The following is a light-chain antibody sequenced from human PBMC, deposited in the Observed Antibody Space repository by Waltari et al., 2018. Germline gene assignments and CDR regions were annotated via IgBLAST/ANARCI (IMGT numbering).Light chain of an antibody. CDR3: QQRSNWPIT. J-gene: IGKJ5*01. V-gene: IGKV3-11*01. Sequence: EIVLTQSPATLSLSPGERATLSCRASQSVSRYFAWYQQKPGQAPSLLIYDASNRATGIPARFSGSGSGTDFTLTISSLEPEDFAVYYCQQRSNWPITFGQGTRLEIK. CDR2: DAS. CDR1: QSVSRY.